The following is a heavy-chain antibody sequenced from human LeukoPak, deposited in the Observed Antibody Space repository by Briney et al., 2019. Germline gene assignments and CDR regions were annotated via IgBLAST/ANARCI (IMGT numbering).Heavy chain of an antibody. V-gene: IGHV3-23*01. J-gene: IGHJ4*02. CDR3: AKVWYAERAIDY. CDR2: ISNNGGTT. D-gene: IGHD3-10*01. Sequence: PGGSLRLSCAASGIIFDSHAMHWVRQAPGKGLEWVSAISNNGGTTYNADSVKGRFTISRDNSKNTVFLQMNSLGAEDTAIYYCAKVWYAERAIDYWGQGTLVTVSS. CDR1: GIIFDSHA.